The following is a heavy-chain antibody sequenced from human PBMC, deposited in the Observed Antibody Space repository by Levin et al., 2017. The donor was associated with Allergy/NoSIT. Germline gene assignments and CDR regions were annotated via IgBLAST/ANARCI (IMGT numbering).Heavy chain of an antibody. Sequence: PGESLKISCAASEFAFSNYAMNWVRQAPGKGLEWVSAINHGGGATYYADSVKGRFTISRDNSKNTLYLQMNSLRVDDAATYYCAARPSSSWQKGMECWGQGTLVTVSS. CDR1: EFAFSNYA. J-gene: IGHJ4*02. CDR3: AARPSSSWQKGMEC. CDR2: INHGGGAT. D-gene: IGHD6-13*01. V-gene: IGHV3-23*01.